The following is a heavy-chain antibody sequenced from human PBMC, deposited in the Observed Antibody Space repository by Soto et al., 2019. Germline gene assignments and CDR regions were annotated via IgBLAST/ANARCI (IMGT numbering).Heavy chain of an antibody. CDR2: IYYSGST. CDR3: ARPAPQGRKEKYYYYMDV. CDR1: GGSISSSSYY. V-gene: IGHV4-39*01. Sequence: PSETLSLTCTVSGGSISSSSYYWGWIRQPPGKGLERIGSIYYSGSTYYNPSLKSQVTISVDTSKNQFSLKLSSVTAADTAVYYCARPAPQGRKEKYYYYMDVWGKGTTVTVSS. J-gene: IGHJ6*03.